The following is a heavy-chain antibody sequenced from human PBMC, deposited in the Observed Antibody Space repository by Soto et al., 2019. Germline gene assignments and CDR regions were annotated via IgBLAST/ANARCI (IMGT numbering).Heavy chain of an antibody. CDR3: ARVAYGGNSIPLGY. D-gene: IGHD4-17*01. CDR2: INAGNGNT. CDR1: GYTLTIYA. J-gene: IGHJ4*02. V-gene: IGHV1-3*01. Sequence: GASVKVSCKASGYTLTIYAMHWVRQAPGQRLEWMGWINAGNGNTKYSQKFQGRVTITRDTSASTAYMELSSLRSEDTAVYYCARVAYGGNSIPLGYWGQGTLVTVSS.